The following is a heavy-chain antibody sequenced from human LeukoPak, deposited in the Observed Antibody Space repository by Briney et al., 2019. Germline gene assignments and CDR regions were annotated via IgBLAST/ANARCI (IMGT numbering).Heavy chain of an antibody. CDR1: GFTFSTYA. CDR3: AKEQQLGRPFDY. Sequence: GGSLRLSCAASGFTFSTYAMSWVRQAPGKGLEWVSGIRGSGGSTYYAASVKGRFTISRDNSKNTLYVQMNSLRGEDTAVYYCAKEQQLGRPFDYWGQGTLVTVSS. J-gene: IGHJ4*02. D-gene: IGHD6-6*01. V-gene: IGHV3-23*01. CDR2: IRGSGGST.